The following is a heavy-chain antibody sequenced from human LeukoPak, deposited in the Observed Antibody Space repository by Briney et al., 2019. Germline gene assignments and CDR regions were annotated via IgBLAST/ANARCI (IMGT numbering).Heavy chain of an antibody. CDR2: INPSGGST. CDR1: GYTFTSYY. V-gene: IGHV1-46*01. Sequence: ASVKVSCKASGYTFTSYYMHWVRQAPGQGLEWMGIINPSGGSTSYAQKFQGRVTMTRDTSTSTVYMELSSLRSEDTAVYYCARDGGGGRYSGSYYYYYYYMDVWGKGTTVTVSS. CDR3: ARDGGGGRYSGSYYYYYYYMDV. J-gene: IGHJ6*03. D-gene: IGHD1-26*01.